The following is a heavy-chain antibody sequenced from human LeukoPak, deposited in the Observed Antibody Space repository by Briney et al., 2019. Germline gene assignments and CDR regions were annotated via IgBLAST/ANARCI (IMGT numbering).Heavy chain of an antibody. CDR1: GFTFSSYG. V-gene: IGHV3-33*01. J-gene: IGHJ4*02. D-gene: IGHD2-2*01. CDR2: IWYDGSNK. CDR3: ARDGPPYCSSTSCSYYFDY. Sequence: GRSLRLSCAASGFTFSSYGMHWVRQAPGKGLEWGAVIWYDGSNKYYADSVKGRFTISRDNSQNTLYLQMTSLSAEDTAVYYCARDGPPYCSSTSCSYYFDYWGQGTLVTVSS.